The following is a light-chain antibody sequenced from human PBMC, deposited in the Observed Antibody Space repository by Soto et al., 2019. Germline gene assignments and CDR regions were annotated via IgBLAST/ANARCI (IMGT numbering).Light chain of an antibody. CDR2: LGS. J-gene: IGKJ3*01. CDR3: MQPLQTPVFT. CDR1: QSLLHSNGYNY. V-gene: IGKV2-28*01. Sequence: DIVMTQSPLSLSVTPGEPASISCKSSQSLLHSNGYNYLDWYLQKPGQSPQLLIYLGSHRASGVSGRFGGSGSGTDFTLKISRVEAEDVGIYYCMQPLQTPVFTFGPGTKVDIK.